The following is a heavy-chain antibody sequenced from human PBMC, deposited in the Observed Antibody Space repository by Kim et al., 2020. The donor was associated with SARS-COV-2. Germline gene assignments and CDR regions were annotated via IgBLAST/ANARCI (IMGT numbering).Heavy chain of an antibody. CDR3: AKKKSGSYFYGMDV. CDR1: GFTFSSYG. J-gene: IGHJ6*02. CDR2: ISYDGSNK. D-gene: IGHD1-26*01. V-gene: IGHV3-30*18. Sequence: GGSLRLSCAASGFTFSSYGMHWVRQAPGKGLEWVAVISYDGSNKYYADSVKGRFTISRDNSKNTLYLQMNSLRAEDTAVYYCAKKKSGSYFYGMDVWGQG.